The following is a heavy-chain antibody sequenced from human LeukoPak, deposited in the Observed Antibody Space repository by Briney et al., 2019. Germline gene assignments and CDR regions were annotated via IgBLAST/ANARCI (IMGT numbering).Heavy chain of an antibody. Sequence: SGGSLRLSCAASGFTFSSYVMHWVRQAPGKGLEWVAFIRFDESNKYYADSVTGRFTISRDNSKNTLYLQMNSLRAEDTAVYYCAKDRCGSTTRYTSFFDYWGQGTLVTVSS. CDR1: GFTFSSYV. V-gene: IGHV3-30*02. J-gene: IGHJ4*02. CDR2: IRFDESNK. CDR3: AKDRCGSTTRYTSFFDY. D-gene: IGHD2-2*02.